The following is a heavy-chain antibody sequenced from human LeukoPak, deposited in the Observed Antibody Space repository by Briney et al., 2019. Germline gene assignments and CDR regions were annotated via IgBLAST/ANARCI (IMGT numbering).Heavy chain of an antibody. Sequence: GGSLRLSSAASGFTFSRYGMHWVRQAPGKGLEWVAFIQYDGSNRYYADSMEGRFTISRDNSKNTMYLQMDSLRDDDTAVYYCAKGSMDGWLVTYRYFENWGQGTLVTVSS. CDR2: IQYDGSNR. J-gene: IGHJ4*02. CDR3: AKGSMDGWLVTYRYFEN. D-gene: IGHD6-19*01. V-gene: IGHV3-30*02. CDR1: GFTFSRYG.